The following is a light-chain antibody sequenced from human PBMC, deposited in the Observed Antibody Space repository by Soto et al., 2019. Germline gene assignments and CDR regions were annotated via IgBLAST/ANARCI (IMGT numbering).Light chain of an antibody. CDR1: QSFSGH. J-gene: IGKJ1*01. Sequence: EIVLTQSPDTLSLSPGERATLSCRASQSFSGHLAWYQQKPGQAPRLLIYQTSIRAAGIPARFSASGSGTEFTLTISSLQPDDFATYYCQHYNSYSEAFGQGTKVDIK. CDR3: QHYNSYSEA. CDR2: QTS. V-gene: IGKV3-11*01.